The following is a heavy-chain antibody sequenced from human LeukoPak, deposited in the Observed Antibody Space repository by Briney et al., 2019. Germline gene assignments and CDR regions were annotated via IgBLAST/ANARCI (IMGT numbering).Heavy chain of an antibody. CDR2: IYYSGST. J-gene: IGHJ4*02. D-gene: IGHD2-2*01. V-gene: IGHV4-39*01. CDR3: ARYARRVTLDY. Sequence: SETLSLTCTVSGGSISSSSYHWGWIRQPPGKGLEWIGSIYYSGSTYYNPSLKSRVTISVDTSKNQFSLKLSSVTAADTAVYYCARYARRVTLDYWGQGTLVTVSS. CDR1: GGSISSSSYH.